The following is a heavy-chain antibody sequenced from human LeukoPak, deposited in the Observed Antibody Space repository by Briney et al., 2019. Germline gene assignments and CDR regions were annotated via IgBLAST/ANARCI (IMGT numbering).Heavy chain of an antibody. CDR2: IYPGDSDT. Sequence: GESLKISCKGSGYSFTSYWIGWVRQMPGKGLEWMGIIYPGDSDTRYSPSFQGQVTISADKSISTAYLQWSSLKASDTAMYYCARRSKGWRMGGYYYYGMDVWGQGTTVTVSS. D-gene: IGHD2-2*01. CDR1: GYSFTSYW. J-gene: IGHJ6*02. CDR3: ARRSKGWRMGGYYYYGMDV. V-gene: IGHV5-51*01.